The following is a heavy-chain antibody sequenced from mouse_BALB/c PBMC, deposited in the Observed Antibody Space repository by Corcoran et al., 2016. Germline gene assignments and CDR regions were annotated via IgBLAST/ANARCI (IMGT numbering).Heavy chain of an antibody. CDR2: IDPANGNT. CDR1: GFSIKDPY. CDR3: ARWDWYFDV. Sequence: EVQLQQSGAELVNPGASVKLYCTASGFSIKDPYMHWVQQRPEQGLEWIGRIDPANGNTKYDPKCQGKATITPDTSSNTAYLQLSSLTSEDTAVYYCARWDWYFDVWGAGTTVTVSS. V-gene: IGHV14-3*02. J-gene: IGHJ1*01.